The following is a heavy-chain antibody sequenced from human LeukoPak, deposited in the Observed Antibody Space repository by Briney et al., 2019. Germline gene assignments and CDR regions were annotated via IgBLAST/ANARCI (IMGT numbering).Heavy chain of an antibody. D-gene: IGHD3-22*01. CDR1: GGTFSSYA. CDR3: AGSLKFITMIPHY. V-gene: IGHV1-69*13. CDR2: IIPIFGTA. Sequence: SVKVSCKASGGTFSSYAISWVRQAPAQGLEWMGGIIPIFGTANYAQKFQGRVTITADESTSTAYMELSSLRSEDTAVFYCAGSLKFITMIPHYWGQGTPVTVSS. J-gene: IGHJ4*02.